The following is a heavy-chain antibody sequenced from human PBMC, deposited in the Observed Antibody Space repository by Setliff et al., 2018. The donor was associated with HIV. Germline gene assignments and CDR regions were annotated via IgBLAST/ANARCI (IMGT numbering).Heavy chain of an antibody. CDR2: IKQDGSEN. CDR1: GFTFSSRW. J-gene: IGHJ4*02. CDR3: AREALSRDGYSYFDY. V-gene: IGHV3-7*01. D-gene: IGHD5-12*01. Sequence: GGSLRLSCAASGFTFSSRWMTWVRQALGKGLEWVANIKQDGSENYFVDSVKGRFTISRDNTRSSLFLHMDSLTAEDTAVYYCAREALSRDGYSYFDYWGQGTLVTVSS.